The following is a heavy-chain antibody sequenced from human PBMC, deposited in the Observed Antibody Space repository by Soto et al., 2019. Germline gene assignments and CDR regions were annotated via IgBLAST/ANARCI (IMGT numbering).Heavy chain of an antibody. CDR3: AKEAQSGASGCRYGMDV. Sequence: GGSLRLSCAASGFTFSSYAMHWVRQAPGKGLEWVAVISYDGSNKYYADSVKGRFTISRDNSKNTLYMQMNSLRAEDTAVYYCAKEAQSGASGCRYGMDVWGQGTTVTVSS. J-gene: IGHJ6*02. CDR1: GFTFSSYA. D-gene: IGHD2-15*01. CDR2: ISYDGSNK. V-gene: IGHV3-30-3*01.